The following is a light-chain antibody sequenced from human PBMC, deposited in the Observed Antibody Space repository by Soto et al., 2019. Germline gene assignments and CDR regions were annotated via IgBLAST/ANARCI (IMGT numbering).Light chain of an antibody. CDR3: CLYVGATTYV. V-gene: IGLV2-11*01. CDR2: DVS. CDR1: SSDVGGFTS. Sequence: QSALPQPRSVSGSPGQSVTISCTGSSSDVGGFTSVSWFQQYPGTTPKLIIYDVSKRPSGVPDRFSGSRSGNTASLTISGLQAEDEADYYCCLYVGATTYVFGTGTKVTVL. J-gene: IGLJ1*01.